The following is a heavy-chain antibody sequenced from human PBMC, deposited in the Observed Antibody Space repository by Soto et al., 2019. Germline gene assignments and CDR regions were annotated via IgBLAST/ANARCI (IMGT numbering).Heavy chain of an antibody. Sequence: QVQLQESGPGLVKPSGTLSLTCAVSGGSVNNDKWWSWVRQPPGKGLEWIGEIHSSGLTNYNPSLKSRASICVDKFTNQFSVKLTSVTAADTAVYFCAGQWSAGYGAFDPWGQGTLVTVSS. CDR2: IHSSGLT. V-gene: IGHV4-4*02. CDR3: AGQWSAGYGAFDP. J-gene: IGHJ5*02. D-gene: IGHD3-9*01. CDR1: GGSVNNDKW.